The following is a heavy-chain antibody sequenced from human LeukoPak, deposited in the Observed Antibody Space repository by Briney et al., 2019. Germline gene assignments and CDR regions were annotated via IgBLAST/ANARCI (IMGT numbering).Heavy chain of an antibody. V-gene: IGHV4-38-2*02. J-gene: IGHJ4*02. CDR2: IYHSGST. CDR1: GYSISSGYY. CDR3: ARPYYYGSGSYAYFDY. D-gene: IGHD3-10*01. Sequence: SETLSLTCTVSGYSISSGYYWGWIRQPPGKGLEWIGSIYHSGSTYYNPSLKSRVTISVDTSKNQFSLKLISVTAADTAVYYCARPYYYGSGSYAYFDYWGQGTLVTVSS.